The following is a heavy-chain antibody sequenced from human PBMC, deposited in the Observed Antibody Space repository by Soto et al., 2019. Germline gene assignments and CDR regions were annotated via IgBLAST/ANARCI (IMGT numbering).Heavy chain of an antibody. J-gene: IGHJ4*02. CDR2: ISGTGYNT. CDR1: GFTFTGYS. CDR3: ARSLGDHLGEYYFDY. V-gene: IGHV3-23*01. D-gene: IGHD1-26*01. Sequence: VQVLESGGDLVQPGGSLRLSCAASGFTFTGYSMSWVRQAPGKGLEWVSGISGTGYNTYYADTVQGRFTISRDTSKNTIFLQMDSLRAEAPALYYCARSLGDHLGEYYFDYWGQGTLVTFSS.